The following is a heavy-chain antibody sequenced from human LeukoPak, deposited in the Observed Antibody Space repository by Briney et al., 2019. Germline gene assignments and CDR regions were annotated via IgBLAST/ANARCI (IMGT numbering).Heavy chain of an antibody. CDR2: INTNTGNP. CDR1: GGTFSSYA. CDR3: ARYFEYSSSFGAFDI. D-gene: IGHD6-6*01. Sequence: ALVKVSCKASGGTFSSYAISWVRQAPGQGLEWMGWINTNTGNPTYAQGFTGRFVFSLDTSVSTAYLQIRSLKAEDTAVYYCARYFEYSSSFGAFDIWGQGTMVTVSS. J-gene: IGHJ3*02. V-gene: IGHV7-4-1*02.